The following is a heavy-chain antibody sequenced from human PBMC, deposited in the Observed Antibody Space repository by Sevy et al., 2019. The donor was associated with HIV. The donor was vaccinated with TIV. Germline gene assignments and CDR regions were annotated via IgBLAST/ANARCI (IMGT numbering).Heavy chain of an antibody. CDR1: GFIFGDYG. D-gene: IGHD2-21*01. J-gene: IGHJ4*02. CDR2: FKSKIHGGTT. V-gene: IGHV3-49*04. CDR3: SRCDGSKSISDY. Sequence: GGSLRLSCTASGFIFGDYGMSWVRQAPGKGLEWIAFFKSKIHGGTTENAAYVKGRITISRNDSKKIVYLQMSNLKTEETAVYYCSRCDGSKSISDYWGQGTLVTVSS.